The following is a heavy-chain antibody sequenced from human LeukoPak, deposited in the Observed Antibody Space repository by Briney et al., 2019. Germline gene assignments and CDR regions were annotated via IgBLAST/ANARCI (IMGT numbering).Heavy chain of an antibody. J-gene: IGHJ3*02. D-gene: IGHD1-1*01. CDR1: GGSISNGNY. Sequence: SETLSLTCTVSGGSISNGNYWGWIRQPPGKGLEWIGSIYHSGNTYYKPPLKSRVTISVDTSKNQFSLKLSSVTAADAAVYYCARRNDAFDIWGQGTMVTVSS. V-gene: IGHV4-38-2*02. CDR2: IYHSGNT. CDR3: ARRNDAFDI.